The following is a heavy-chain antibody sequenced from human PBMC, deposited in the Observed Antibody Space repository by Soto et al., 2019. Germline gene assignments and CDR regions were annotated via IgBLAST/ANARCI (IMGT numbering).Heavy chain of an antibody. CDR2: IFPSDSDT. CDR3: VRPNFGALTHFDY. J-gene: IGHJ4*02. D-gene: IGHD3-16*01. Sequence: PGECLKISCKAIGYTFTNYWIGWVRQTPGKGLEWMGIIFPSDSDTRYNPSFEGQVTVSADESISTAYLQWNTLKASDTAMYYCVRPNFGALTHFDYWGQGTLVTVSS. CDR1: GYTFTNYW. V-gene: IGHV5-51*01.